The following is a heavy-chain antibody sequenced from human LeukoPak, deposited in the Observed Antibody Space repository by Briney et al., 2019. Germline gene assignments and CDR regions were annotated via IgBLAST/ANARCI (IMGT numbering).Heavy chain of an antibody. CDR1: GFTFSSYG. J-gene: IGHJ4*02. CDR3: ARDFVDCIAL. CDR2: IWYDGSNK. Sequence: GRSLRLSCAASGFTFSSYGMHWVRQAPGKGLEWVAFIWYDGSNKYYADSVKGRFTSSRDDSENTLYLQMNSLRAEDTAVYYCARDFVDCIALWGQGTLVTVSS. D-gene: IGHD2-15*01. V-gene: IGHV3-33*01.